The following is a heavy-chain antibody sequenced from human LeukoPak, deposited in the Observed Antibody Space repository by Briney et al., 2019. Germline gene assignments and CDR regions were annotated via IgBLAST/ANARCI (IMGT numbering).Heavy chain of an antibody. CDR2: INPNSGGT. J-gene: IGHJ5*02. V-gene: IGHV1-2*02. D-gene: IGHD5-18*01. CDR3: ARSPGLDTAVVNRP. Sequence: ASVKVSCKTSGYTFTGYYIHWVRQAPGQGLEWMVWINPNSGGTNYAQNFQGRVTMTRATSINTAYMELGRLRPDDTAVYYCARSPGLDTAVVNRPWGQGTLITVSS. CDR1: GYTFTGYY.